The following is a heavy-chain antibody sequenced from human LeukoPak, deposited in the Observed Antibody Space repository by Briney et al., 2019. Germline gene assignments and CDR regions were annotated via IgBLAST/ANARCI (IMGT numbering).Heavy chain of an antibody. V-gene: IGHV1-2*06. J-gene: IGHJ4*02. CDR2: INPNSGGT. CDR1: GYTFTGYY. D-gene: IGHD6-13*01. CDR3: ARKIAAAGTDY. Sequence: ASVKVSCKASGYTFTGYYMHWVRQAPGQGLEWMGRINPNSGGTNYAQKFQGRVTMTRDTSISTAYMELSRLSSADTAVYYCARKIAAAGTDYWGQGTLVTVSS.